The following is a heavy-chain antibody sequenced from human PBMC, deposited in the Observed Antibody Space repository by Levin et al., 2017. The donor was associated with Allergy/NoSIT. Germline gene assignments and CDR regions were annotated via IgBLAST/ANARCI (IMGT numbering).Heavy chain of an antibody. J-gene: IGHJ3*02. CDR2: TRNKANSYTT. CDR1: GFTFSDHY. V-gene: IGHV3-72*01. D-gene: IGHD3-22*01. CDR3: ARIIAYYYDSSGYNDAFDI. Sequence: GESLKISCAASGFTFSDHYMDWVRQAPGKGLEWVGRTRNKANSYTTEYAASVKGRFTISRDDSKNSLYLQMNSLKTEDTAVYYCARIIAYYYDSSGYNDAFDIWGQGTMVTVSS.